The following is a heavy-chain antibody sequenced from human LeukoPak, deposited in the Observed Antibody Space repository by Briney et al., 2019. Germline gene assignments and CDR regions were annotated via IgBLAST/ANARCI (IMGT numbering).Heavy chain of an antibody. D-gene: IGHD2-2*01. CDR2: MNPNSGNT. V-gene: IGHV1-8*01. CDR3: ARTYCSSTSCYVYYMDV. J-gene: IGHJ6*03. Sequence: ASVKVSCKASGYTFTSYDINWVRQATGQGLEWMGWMNPNSGNTGYAQEFQGRVTMTRNTSISTAYMELSSLRSEDTAVYYCARTYCSSTSCYVYYMDVWGKGTTVTVSS. CDR1: GYTFTSYD.